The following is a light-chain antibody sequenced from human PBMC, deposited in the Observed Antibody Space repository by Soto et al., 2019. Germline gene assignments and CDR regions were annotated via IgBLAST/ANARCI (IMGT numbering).Light chain of an antibody. J-gene: IGKJ1*01. CDR3: QQYYSPPWT. Sequence: DIVMTQSPDSLSVSLGERATINFSSSQIVLYSPNNKTSLGRYHRKQGKPPQMLFYWASIRESGVPERFSGSGSGTDFTLTISSLQTEDVAVYYCQQYYSPPWTFGQGTKVDIK. CDR1: QIVLYSPNNKTS. V-gene: IGKV4-1*01. CDR2: WAS.